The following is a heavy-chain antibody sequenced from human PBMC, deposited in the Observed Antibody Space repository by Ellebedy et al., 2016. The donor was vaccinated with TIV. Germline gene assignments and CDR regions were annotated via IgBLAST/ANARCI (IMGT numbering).Heavy chain of an antibody. V-gene: IGHV1-8*01. CDR3: ARGRTIFGAVKTYYLDV. CDR1: GYTFTSYN. D-gene: IGHD3-3*01. CDR2: MNPNSGDT. J-gene: IGHJ6*03. Sequence: ASVKVSXKASGYTFTSYNINWVRQATGQGLEWVGWMNPNSGDTGYAQKFQGRVNMTRNTSIRTASMELSSLRHDDTAIYYCARGRTIFGAVKTYYLDVWGKGTTVTVS.